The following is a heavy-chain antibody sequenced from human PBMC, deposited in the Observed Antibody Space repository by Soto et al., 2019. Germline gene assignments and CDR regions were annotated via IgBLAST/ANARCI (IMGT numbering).Heavy chain of an antibody. CDR2: ISPNSGRP. V-gene: IGHV1-18*04. Sequence: ASVKVSCKASGYTFTKYDISWVRQAPGQGLEWLGLISPNSGRPSYAQKFEGRVTMTTDTSTTTAYLELRSLRSDDTAVYYCVRQYYDFWTDYPDFDYWAREPGSPSPQ. D-gene: IGHD3-3*01. CDR1: GYTFTKYD. J-gene: IGHJ4*02. CDR3: VRQYYDFWTDYPDFDY.